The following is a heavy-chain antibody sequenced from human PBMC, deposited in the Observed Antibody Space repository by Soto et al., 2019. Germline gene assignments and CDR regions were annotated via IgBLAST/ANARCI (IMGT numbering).Heavy chain of an antibody. V-gene: IGHV1-18*01. CDR1: GYAFTNYG. Sequence: QVQLVQSGVEVKMPGASVKLSCKTYGYAFTNYGVTWVRQVSGQGLEWIGWVSGYNRNTNYAQKFEDRVIMTTDTSTNTAHMELRSLRSDDTGIYYCARDLAGGIPDYWGQGTRVTVSS. CDR3: ARDLAGGIPDY. J-gene: IGHJ4*02. D-gene: IGHD6-13*01. CDR2: VSGYNRNT.